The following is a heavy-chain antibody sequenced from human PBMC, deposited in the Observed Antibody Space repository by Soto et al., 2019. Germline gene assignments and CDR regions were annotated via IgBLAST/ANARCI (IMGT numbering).Heavy chain of an antibody. CDR2: IIPISGTA. CDR3: ARSQGSSTSLEIYYYYYYGMDV. J-gene: IGHJ6*02. D-gene: IGHD2-2*01. Sequence: QVQLVQSGAEVKKPGSSVKVSCKASGGTFSSYCISWVRQAPGQGLEWMGGIIPISGTANYAQKFQGRVTITADESTSTAYMELSSLRSEDTAVYYCARSQGSSTSLEIYYYYYYGMDVWRQGTTVTVSS. CDR1: GGTFSSYC. V-gene: IGHV1-69*01.